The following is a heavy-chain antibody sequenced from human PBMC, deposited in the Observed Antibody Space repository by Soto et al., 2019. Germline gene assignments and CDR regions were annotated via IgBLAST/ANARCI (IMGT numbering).Heavy chain of an antibody. CDR1: GFSISSGYY. CDR2: IYHRGTT. Sequence: SETLSLTCAVSGFSISSGYYWGWIRQPPGKGLEWIGSIYHRGTTYYNPSLESRVTMSVDTSKNQFSLKVSSVTAADTAVYYCARLQDNWGQGTLVTVS. CDR3: ARLQDN. J-gene: IGHJ4*02. V-gene: IGHV4-38-2*01.